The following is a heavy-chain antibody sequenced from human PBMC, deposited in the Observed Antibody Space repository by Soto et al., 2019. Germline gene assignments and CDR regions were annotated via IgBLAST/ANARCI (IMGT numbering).Heavy chain of an antibody. CDR1: GGSISSYY. Sequence: SETLSLTCTVSGGSISSYYWSWIRQPPGKGLEWIGYIYYSGSTNYNPSLKSRVTISVDTSKNQFSLKLSSVTAADTAVHYCARGFCSSTSCYTGDNWFDPWGQGTLVTVSS. CDR3: ARGFCSSTSCYTGDNWFDP. D-gene: IGHD2-2*02. V-gene: IGHV4-59*01. CDR2: IYYSGST. J-gene: IGHJ5*02.